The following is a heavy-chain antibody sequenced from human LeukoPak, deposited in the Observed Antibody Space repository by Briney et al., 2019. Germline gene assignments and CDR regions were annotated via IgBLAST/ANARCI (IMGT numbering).Heavy chain of an antibody. D-gene: IGHD3-3*01. V-gene: IGHV3-73*01. CDR1: GFTFSGSA. CDR2: IRSKANSYAT. Sequence: GGSLRLSCAASGFTFSGSALHWVRQASGKGLEWVGRIRSKANSYATAYAASVKGRFTISRDDSKNTAYLQMNSLKTEDTAVYYCTTIFGVVTIGSYYYYYVDVWGKGTTVTVSS. CDR3: TTIFGVVTIGSYYYYYVDV. J-gene: IGHJ6*03.